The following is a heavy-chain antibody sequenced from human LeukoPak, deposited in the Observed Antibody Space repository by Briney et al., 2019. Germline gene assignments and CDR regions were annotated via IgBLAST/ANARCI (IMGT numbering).Heavy chain of an antibody. J-gene: IGHJ6*02. D-gene: IGHD5-12*01. Sequence: NPSETLSLTCTVSGASINHYYWGWIRQQPPGKGLKWIGYFYYSGSTNYNPSLKSRVSISADTSKNQFTLILTSVTAADTAVYYCARLGNSGYKGGGMDVWGPGTTVTVSS. CDR3: ARLGNSGYKGGGMDV. CDR1: GASINHYY. CDR2: FYYSGST. V-gene: IGHV4-59*01.